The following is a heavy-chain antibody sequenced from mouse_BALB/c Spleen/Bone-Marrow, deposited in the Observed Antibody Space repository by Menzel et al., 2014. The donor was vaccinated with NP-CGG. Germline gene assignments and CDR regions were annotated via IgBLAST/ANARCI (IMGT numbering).Heavy chain of an antibody. J-gene: IGHJ2*01. CDR2: ISSGSSTI. Sequence: EVQGVESGGGLVQPGGSRKLSCAASGFTFSGFGMHWVRQAPEKGLEWVAYISSGSSTIFYADTVKGRFTISRDNPKNPLFLQMTSLRSEDTAMYYCTRGGNWEDFDYWGQGTTLTVSS. CDR3: TRGGNWEDFDY. CDR1: GFTFSGFG. V-gene: IGHV5-17*02. D-gene: IGHD4-1*01.